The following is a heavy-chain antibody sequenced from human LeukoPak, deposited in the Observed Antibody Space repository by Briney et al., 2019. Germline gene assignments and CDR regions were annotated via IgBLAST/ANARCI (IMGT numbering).Heavy chain of an antibody. V-gene: IGHV3-30*04. CDR1: GFTFSRYV. D-gene: IGHD3-3*01. Sequence: GGSLRLSCVASGFTFSRYVIHWVRQAPGKGLEWVAVISKDGSDEYYADSVKGRFTVSRDPSKNSLYLQMNNLRGEDTALYYCAKDTAAVLRFFDYWGQGTLVTVSS. CDR3: AKDTAAVLRFFDY. J-gene: IGHJ4*02. CDR2: ISKDGSDE.